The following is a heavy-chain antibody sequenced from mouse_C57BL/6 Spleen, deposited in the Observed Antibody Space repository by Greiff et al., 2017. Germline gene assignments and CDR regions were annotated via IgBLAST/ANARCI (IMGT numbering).Heavy chain of an antibody. J-gene: IGHJ2*01. CDR1: GYTFTSYW. V-gene: IGHV1-52*01. CDR3: ARRGGGGEYYFDY. Sequence: QVQLQQPGAELVRPGSSVKLSCKASGYTFTSYWMHWVKQRPIQGLEWIGNIDPSDSETHYNQKFKDKATLTVDKSSSTAYMQLSSLTSEDSAVYYCARRGGGGEYYFDYWGQGTTLTVSS. CDR2: IDPSDSET.